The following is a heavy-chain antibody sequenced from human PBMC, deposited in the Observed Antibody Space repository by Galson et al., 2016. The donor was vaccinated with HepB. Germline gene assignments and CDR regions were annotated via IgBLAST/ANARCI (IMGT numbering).Heavy chain of an antibody. CDR1: GFIFNTYG. CDR3: AKDAVWGYDFWSGYYFDN. Sequence: SLRLSCAASGFIFNTYGIHWVRQAPGKGLEWVAVIWHDGSNMYYGDSVRGRFTISRDNSKNMVYLQMNSLRVKDTAVYYCAKDAVWGYDFWSGYYFDNWGQGTLVTVSS. D-gene: IGHD3-3*01. J-gene: IGHJ4*02. CDR2: IWHDGSNM. V-gene: IGHV3-33*06.